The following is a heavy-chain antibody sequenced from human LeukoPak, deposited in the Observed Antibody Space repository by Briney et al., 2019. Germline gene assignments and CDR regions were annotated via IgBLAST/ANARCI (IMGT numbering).Heavy chain of an antibody. D-gene: IGHD2-2*01. V-gene: IGHV4-39*01. CDR1: GGSISISSYY. CDR2: IYYSGST. CDR3: ASRGSLGYCSSTSCLDY. J-gene: IGHJ4*02. Sequence: ASETLSLTCTVSGGSISISSYYWGWIRQPPGKGLEWIASIYYSGSTYYNPSLKSRVTISVDTSKNQFSLKLSSVTAADTAVYYCASRGSLGYCSSTSCLDYWGQGTLVTVSS.